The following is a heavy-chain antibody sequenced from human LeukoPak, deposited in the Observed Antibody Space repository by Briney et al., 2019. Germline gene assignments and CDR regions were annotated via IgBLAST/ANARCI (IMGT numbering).Heavy chain of an antibody. CDR2: INQGGSVK. Sequence: GGALRLSCAASGFTFRSYWMSWVRQAPGKGLEWVANINQGGSVKYYVDSVKGRFTISRDDAKNSLYVQMNSLRDEDTAVYYCARVGYSGWNLEYWGQGTLVTVSS. CDR1: GFTFRSYW. J-gene: IGHJ4*02. CDR3: ARVGYSGWNLEY. V-gene: IGHV3-7*01. D-gene: IGHD5-12*01.